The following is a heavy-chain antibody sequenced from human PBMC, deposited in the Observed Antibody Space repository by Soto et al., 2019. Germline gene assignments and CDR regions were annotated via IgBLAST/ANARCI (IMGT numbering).Heavy chain of an antibody. Sequence: EVQLVESGGGLVQPGGSLRLSCAASGFTFSSYWMHWVRQAPGKGLVWVSRINSDGSSTSYADSVKGRFTISRDNAKNTLYLQMNSLRAEDTAVYYCARGGGGYGDYKSYYYYYGMDVWGQGTTVTVSS. CDR2: INSDGSST. J-gene: IGHJ6*02. CDR1: GFTFSSYW. D-gene: IGHD4-17*01. CDR3: ARGGGGYGDYKSYYYYYGMDV. V-gene: IGHV3-74*01.